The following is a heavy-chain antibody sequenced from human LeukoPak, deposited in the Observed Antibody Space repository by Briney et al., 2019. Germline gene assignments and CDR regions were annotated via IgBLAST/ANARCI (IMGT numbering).Heavy chain of an antibody. CDR3: TTFYHEYSPY. V-gene: IGHV3-15*01. J-gene: IGHJ4*02. CDR1: GFSFMNAW. Sequence: PAGSLRLSCAASGFSFMNAWMIWVRQAPGKGLEWVGRIKSNADGGTPDCAAPARGRFTISRDDSKNTLYLQMNSLTTEDTAVYYCTTFYHEYSPYWGRGTLVTVS. CDR2: IKSNADGGTP. D-gene: IGHD2/OR15-2a*01.